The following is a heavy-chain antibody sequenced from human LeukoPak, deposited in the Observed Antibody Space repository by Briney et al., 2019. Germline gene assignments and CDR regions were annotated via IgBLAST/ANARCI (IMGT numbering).Heavy chain of an antibody. J-gene: IGHJ2*01. CDR3: AKDRVAGIGYWFFDL. Sequence: PGGSLRLSCAGSGFTFDDYAIHWVRQAPGKGLEWVSGISWDSGTIVYAGSVKGRFTISRDNSKNSLYLQMNSLRAEDTAFYYCAKDRVAGIGYWFFDLWGRGTLVTVSS. CDR1: GFTFDDYA. D-gene: IGHD6-19*01. V-gene: IGHV3-9*01. CDR2: ISWDSGTI.